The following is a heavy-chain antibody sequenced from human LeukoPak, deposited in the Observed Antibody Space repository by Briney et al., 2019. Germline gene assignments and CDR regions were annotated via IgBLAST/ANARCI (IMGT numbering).Heavy chain of an antibody. V-gene: IGHV1-2*02. CDR3: AREGVDWNHSVFYFDY. Sequence: ASVRLSCKASGYTFTGYYMHWVRQAPGQGLEWMGWINPNSGGTNYAHNFQGRFTITRDTSISTLYLQLSSLRADDTAVYYCAREGVDWNHSVFYFDYWGQATKVTDPS. CDR2: INPNSGGT. CDR1: GYTFTGYY. J-gene: IGHJ4*02. D-gene: IGHD1-1*01.